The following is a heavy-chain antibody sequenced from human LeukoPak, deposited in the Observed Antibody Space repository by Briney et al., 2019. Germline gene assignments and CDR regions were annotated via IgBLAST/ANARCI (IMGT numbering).Heavy chain of an antibody. Sequence: PSETLSLTCTVPGGSISSYYWSWIRQPPGKGLEWIGYIYYSGSTNYNPSLKSRVTISVDTSKNQFSLKLSSVTAADTAVYYCARYVVVAAYFDYWGQGTLVTVSS. CDR2: IYYSGST. D-gene: IGHD2-15*01. V-gene: IGHV4-59*01. CDR3: ARYVVVAAYFDY. J-gene: IGHJ4*02. CDR1: GGSISSYY.